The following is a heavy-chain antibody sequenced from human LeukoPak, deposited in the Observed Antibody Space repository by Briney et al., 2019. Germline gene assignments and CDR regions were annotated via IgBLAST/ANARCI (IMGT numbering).Heavy chain of an antibody. CDR3: ARSFSGSYFPYYYYMDV. D-gene: IGHD1-26*01. CDR2: IYYSGST. Sequence: SETPSLTCTVSGGSISSYYWSWIRQPPGKGLEWIGYIYYSGSTNYNPSLKSRVAISVDTSKNQFSLKLSSVTAADTAVYYCARSFSGSYFPYYYYMDVWGKGTTVTVSS. J-gene: IGHJ6*03. V-gene: IGHV4-59*01. CDR1: GGSISSYY.